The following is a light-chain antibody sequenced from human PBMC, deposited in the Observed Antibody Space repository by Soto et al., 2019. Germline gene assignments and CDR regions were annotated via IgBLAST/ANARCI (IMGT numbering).Light chain of an antibody. Sequence: QSVLTQPASVSGSPGQSITISCTVTSSDVGAYSYVCWYQQHPGKAPKLMIYEVSNRPSGVSNRFSGSKSGNTASLTISGLQTEDEADYYCSSYTSSSTLYVFGTGTKVPS. CDR1: SSDVGAYSY. V-gene: IGLV2-14*01. CDR2: EVS. J-gene: IGLJ1*01. CDR3: SSYTSSSTLYV.